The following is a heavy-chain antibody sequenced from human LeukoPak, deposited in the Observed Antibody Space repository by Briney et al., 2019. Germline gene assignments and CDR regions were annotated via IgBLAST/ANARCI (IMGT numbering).Heavy chain of an antibody. V-gene: IGHV4-34*01. D-gene: IGHD3-22*01. CDR1: GGSFSGYY. J-gene: IGHJ3*02. CDR2: INHSGST. Sequence: SETLSLTCAVYGGSFSGYYWSWIRQPPGKGLEWIGEINHSGSTNYNPSLKSRVTISVDTSKNQFSLKLSSVTAADTAVYYCARGYYDSSGYLAFDIWGQGTMVTVSS. CDR3: ARGYYDSSGYLAFDI.